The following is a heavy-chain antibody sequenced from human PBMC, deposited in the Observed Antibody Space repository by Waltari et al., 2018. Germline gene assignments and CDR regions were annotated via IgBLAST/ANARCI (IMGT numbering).Heavy chain of an antibody. V-gene: IGHV3-9*01. CDR1: GFRFDDYA. J-gene: IGHJ4*02. Sequence: EVQLVTSGGGLVQPGRSLRLACVGSGFRFDDYAMYWVRQRPGKGLEGRSGIGWNSGAMGYADAGRGRVRTYRDNARKSLYLQMGRLRPEDTALYYCVKGGWGFGAFYEQHWGQGIQVTVSS. D-gene: IGHD3-10*01. CDR2: IGWNSGAM. CDR3: VKGGWGFGAFYEQH.